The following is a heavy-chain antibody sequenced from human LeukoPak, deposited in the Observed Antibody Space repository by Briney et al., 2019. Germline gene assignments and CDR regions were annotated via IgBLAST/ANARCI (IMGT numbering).Heavy chain of an antibody. D-gene: IGHD5-12*01. Sequence: ASVKVSCKASGYTFTSYYMHWVRQAPGQGLEWMGIITPSGGSTSYAQKFRGRVTMTTDTSTSTVYMELSSLRSEDTAVYYCVRGGSGGKDWFDPWGQGTLVTVSS. CDR1: GYTFTSYY. J-gene: IGHJ5*02. CDR2: ITPSGGST. V-gene: IGHV1-46*01. CDR3: VRGGSGGKDWFDP.